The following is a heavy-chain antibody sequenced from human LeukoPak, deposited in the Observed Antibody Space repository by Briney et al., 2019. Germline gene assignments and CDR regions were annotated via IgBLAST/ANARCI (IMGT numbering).Heavy chain of an antibody. CDR1: QFKFNNYG. CDR2: ITGSGSRA. V-gene: IGHV3-23*01. CDR3: ARGGGYSYGYDY. D-gene: IGHD5-18*01. Sequence: PGGSLRLSCATSQFKFNNYGMTWVRQAPGKGLEWVSSITGSGSRAQYADSVQGRFTISRDNSKNTLYLQMNSLRAEDTAVYYCARGGGYSYGYDYWGQGTLVTVSS. J-gene: IGHJ4*02.